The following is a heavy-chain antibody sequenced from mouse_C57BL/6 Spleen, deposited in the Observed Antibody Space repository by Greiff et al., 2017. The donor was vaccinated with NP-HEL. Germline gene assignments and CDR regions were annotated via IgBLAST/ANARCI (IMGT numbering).Heavy chain of an antibody. CDR2: IDPSDSET. D-gene: IGHD1-1*01. CDR1: GYTFTSYW. V-gene: IGHV1-52*01. Sequence: VQLQQPGAELVRPGSSVKLSCKASGYTFTSYWMHWVKQRPIQGLEWIGNIDPSDSETHYNQKFKDKATLTVDKSSSTAYMQLSSLTSEDSAVYYCARYEDYGSSYYFDYWGQGTTRTVSS. CDR3: ARYEDYGSSYYFDY. J-gene: IGHJ2*01.